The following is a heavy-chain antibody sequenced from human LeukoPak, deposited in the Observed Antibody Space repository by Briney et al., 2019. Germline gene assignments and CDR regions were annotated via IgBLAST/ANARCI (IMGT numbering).Heavy chain of an antibody. CDR3: ARRKGSGWYGGDLDY. D-gene: IGHD6-19*01. CDR1: GYSISSGYY. CDR2: IYHSGST. J-gene: IGHJ4*02. V-gene: IGHV4-38-2*02. Sequence: SETLSLTRTVSGYSISSGYYWGWIRQPPGEGLEWIGSIYHSGSTYYNPSLKSRVTISVDTSKNQFSLKLSSVTAADTAVYYCARRKGSGWYGGDLDYWGQGTLVTVSS.